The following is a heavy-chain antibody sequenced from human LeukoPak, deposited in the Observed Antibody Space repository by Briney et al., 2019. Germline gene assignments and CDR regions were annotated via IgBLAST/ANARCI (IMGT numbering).Heavy chain of an antibody. D-gene: IGHD5-18*01. CDR1: GFTFSSYW. V-gene: IGHV3-7*04. CDR2: IKQDGSEK. CDR3: ARDQGPYNYDSFDY. J-gene: IGHJ4*02. Sequence: GSLRLSCAASGFTFSSYWMSWVRQAPGKGLEWVANIKQDGSEKYYVDSVKGRFTISRDNAKTSLYLQMNSLRAEDTAVYYCARDQGPYNYDSFDYWGQGTLVTVSS.